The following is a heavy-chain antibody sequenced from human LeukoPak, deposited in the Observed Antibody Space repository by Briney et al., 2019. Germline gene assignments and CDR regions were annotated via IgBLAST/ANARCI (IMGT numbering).Heavy chain of an antibody. CDR1: GYTFTSYG. J-gene: IGHJ5*02. Sequence: GASVKVSFKASGYTFTSYGISWVRQAPGQGLEWMGWISAYNGNTNYAQKLQGRVTMTTDTSTSTAYMELRSLRSDDTAVYYCARFLGYYYDSSGPAQGWFDPWGQGTLVTVSS. V-gene: IGHV1-18*01. CDR2: ISAYNGNT. CDR3: ARFLGYYYDSSGPAQGWFDP. D-gene: IGHD3-22*01.